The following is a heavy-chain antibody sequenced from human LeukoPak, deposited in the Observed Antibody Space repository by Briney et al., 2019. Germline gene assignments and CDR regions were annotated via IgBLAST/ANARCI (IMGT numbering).Heavy chain of an antibody. D-gene: IGHD4-17*01. J-gene: IGHJ4*02. CDR2: ISAYNGNT. Sequence: ASVKVSCKASGYTFTSYDISWVRQAPGQGLEWMGWISAYNGNTNYAQKLQGRVTMTTDTSTSTAYMELRSLRSDDTAVYYCARDTDDYGDYDYWGQGTLLTVSS. CDR3: ARDTDDYGDYDY. CDR1: GYTFTSYD. V-gene: IGHV1-18*01.